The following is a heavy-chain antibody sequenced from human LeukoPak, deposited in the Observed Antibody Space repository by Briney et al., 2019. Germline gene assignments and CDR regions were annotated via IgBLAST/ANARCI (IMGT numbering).Heavy chain of an antibody. V-gene: IGHV4-39*01. CDR3: ARLPGSGYFDY. D-gene: IGHD3-22*01. Sequence: SETLSLTRTVSGGSISSGTYYWGWIRQPPGKGLEWVATIYYTGSMYYNPSLKGRVTVSVDTSKNQFSLKLSSVTAADTAVYYCARLPGSGYFDYWGQGILVTVSS. CDR1: GGSISSGTYY. CDR2: IYYTGSM. J-gene: IGHJ4*02.